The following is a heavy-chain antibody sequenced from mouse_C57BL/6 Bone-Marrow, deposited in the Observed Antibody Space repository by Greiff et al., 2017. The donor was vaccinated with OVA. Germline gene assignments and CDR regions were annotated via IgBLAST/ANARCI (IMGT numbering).Heavy chain of an antibody. CDR3: ARQGEGYCFDY. CDR1: GFTFSDYY. D-gene: IGHD2-3*01. CDR2: ISNGGGST. J-gene: IGHJ2*01. V-gene: IGHV5-12*01. Sequence: DVMLVESGGGLVQPGGSLKLSCAASGFTFSDYYMYWVRQTPEKRLEWVAYISNGGGSTYYPDTVKGRFTISRDNAKNTLYLQMSRLKSEDTAMYYCARQGEGYCFDYWGQGTTLTVSS.